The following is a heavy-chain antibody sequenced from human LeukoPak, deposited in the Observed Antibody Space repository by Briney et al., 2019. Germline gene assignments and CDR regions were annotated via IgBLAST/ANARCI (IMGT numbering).Heavy chain of an antibody. V-gene: IGHV3-23*01. CDR2: ISGSGGST. D-gene: IGHD3-16*02. J-gene: IGHJ4*02. CDR1: GFTFSSYA. Sequence: GGSLRLSCAASGFTFSSYAMSWVRQAPGKGLEWVSAISGSGGSTYYADSVKGRFTISRDNSKNTLYLQMNSLRAEDTAVYYCAKEGYDYVWGSYRVDSYYFDYWGQGTLVTVSS. CDR3: AKEGYDYVWGSYRVDSYYFDY.